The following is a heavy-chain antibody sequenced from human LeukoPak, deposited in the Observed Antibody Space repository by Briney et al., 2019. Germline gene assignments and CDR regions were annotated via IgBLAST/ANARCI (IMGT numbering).Heavy chain of an antibody. D-gene: IGHD6-19*01. J-gene: IGHJ4*02. CDR3: ARDRGDSSGWPIIDY. V-gene: IGHV3-66*01. CDR2: IQSGGGT. Sequence: GGSLRLSCAASGFTVNNNHMSWVRQAPGKGLEWVSLIQSGGGTHYASSVKGRSTISRDISKNTLYLQMNSLRAEDTAVYYCARDRGDSSGWPIIDYWGQGTLVTVSS. CDR1: GFTVNNNH.